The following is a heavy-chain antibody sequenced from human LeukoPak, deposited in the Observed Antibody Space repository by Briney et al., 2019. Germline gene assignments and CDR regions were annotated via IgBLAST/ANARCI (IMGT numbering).Heavy chain of an antibody. V-gene: IGHV4-61*01. J-gene: IGHJ4*02. CDR2: IYYSGST. D-gene: IGHD3-10*01. Sequence: PSETLSLTCTVSGGSVSSGSYYWTWIRQPPGKGLEWIGYIYYSGSTNYNPSLKSRVTISVDTSKNQFSPKLSSVTAADTAVYYCASYYYGSGIVWGQGTLVTVSS. CDR3: ASYYYGSGIV. CDR1: GGSVSSGSYY.